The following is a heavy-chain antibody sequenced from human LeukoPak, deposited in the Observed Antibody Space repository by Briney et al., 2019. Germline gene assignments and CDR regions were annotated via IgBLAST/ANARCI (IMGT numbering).Heavy chain of an antibody. CDR2: INHSGST. CDR3: ARDRMVRGVISAYYYYMDV. D-gene: IGHD3-10*01. J-gene: IGHJ6*03. V-gene: IGHV4-34*01. CDR1: GGSFSGYY. Sequence: SETLSLTCAVYGGSFSGYYWSWIRQPPGKGLDWIGEINHSGSTNYNPSLKSRVTISVDTSKNQFSLKLSSVTAADTAVYYCARDRMVRGVISAYYYYMDVWGKGTTVTVSS.